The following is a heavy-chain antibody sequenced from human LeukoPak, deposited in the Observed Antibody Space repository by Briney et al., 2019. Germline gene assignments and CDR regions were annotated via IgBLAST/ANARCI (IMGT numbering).Heavy chain of an antibody. D-gene: IGHD1-14*01. CDR2: IFHRGHT. CDR3: ARHPTTPDY. V-gene: IGHV4-39*01. J-gene: IGHJ4*02. Sequence: PSETLSLTCTVSGDSITSDAYHWGWIRQPPGKGLEWIATIFHRGHTYYNPSLKGRVTISIDTSASQFSLRLTSVTAADTAVYYCARHPTTPDYWGQGTLVTVSS. CDR1: GDSITSDAYH.